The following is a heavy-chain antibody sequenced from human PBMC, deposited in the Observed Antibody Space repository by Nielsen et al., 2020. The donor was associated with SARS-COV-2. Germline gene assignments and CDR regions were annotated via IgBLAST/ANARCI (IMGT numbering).Heavy chain of an antibody. CDR1: GFTFDDYA. D-gene: IGHD4-17*01. Sequence: SLKISCAASGFTFDDYAMHWVRQAPGKGLEWVSGISWNSGSIGYADSVKGRFTISRDNAKNSLYLQMNSLRAEDTALYYCAKDIGEDYGDYGNAFDIWGQGTMVTVSS. CDR3: AKDIGEDYGDYGNAFDI. CDR2: ISWNSGSI. V-gene: IGHV3-9*01. J-gene: IGHJ3*02.